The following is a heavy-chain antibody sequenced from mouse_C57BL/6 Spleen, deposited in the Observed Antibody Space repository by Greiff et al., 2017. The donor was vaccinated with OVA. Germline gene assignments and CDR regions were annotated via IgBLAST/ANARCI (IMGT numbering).Heavy chain of an antibody. D-gene: IGHD4-1*01. V-gene: IGHV5-6*01. Sequence: EVKLVESGGDLVKPGGSLKLSCAASGFTFSSYGMSWVRQTPAKRLAWVATLSSGGSYTYYPDSVKGRFTISRDNAKNTLYLQMSSLRSEDTAMYYCARQWDWVWYFDVWGTGTTVTVSS. J-gene: IGHJ1*03. CDR2: LSSGGSYT. CDR3: ARQWDWVWYFDV. CDR1: GFTFSSYG.